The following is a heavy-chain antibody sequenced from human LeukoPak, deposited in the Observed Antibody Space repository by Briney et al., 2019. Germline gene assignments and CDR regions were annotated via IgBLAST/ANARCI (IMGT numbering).Heavy chain of an antibody. D-gene: IGHD2-2*01. Sequence: GASVKVSCKASGGTFSSYAIRWVRQAPGQGLEWMGRIIPILGIANYAQKFQGRVTITAGKSTSTAYMELSSLRSEDTAVYYCARAPGGSPIPANWFAPWGQGTLVTVSS. CDR3: ARAPGGSPIPANWFAP. CDR2: IIPILGIA. J-gene: IGHJ5*02. V-gene: IGHV1-69*04. CDR1: GGTFSSYA.